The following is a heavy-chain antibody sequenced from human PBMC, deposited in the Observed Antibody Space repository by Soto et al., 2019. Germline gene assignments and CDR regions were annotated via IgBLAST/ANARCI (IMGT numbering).Heavy chain of an antibody. J-gene: IGHJ6*02. D-gene: IGHD3-3*01. Sequence: SETLSLTCTVSGGSFSSGSYYWSWIRQPPGKGLEWIGYIYYSGSTNYNPSLKSRVTISVDTSKNQFSLQLSSVTAADTAVYYCARSLRFLEWLGMDVWGQGTTVTVSS. CDR1: GGSFSSGSYY. CDR2: IYYSGST. CDR3: ARSLRFLEWLGMDV. V-gene: IGHV4-61*01.